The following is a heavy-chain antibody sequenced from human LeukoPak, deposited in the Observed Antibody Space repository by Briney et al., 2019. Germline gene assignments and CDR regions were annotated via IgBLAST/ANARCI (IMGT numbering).Heavy chain of an antibody. V-gene: IGHV4-34*01. Sequence: SETLSLTCAVYGGSFSDYYWSWIRQPPGEGLEWIGEINHSGSTDYNPSLKSRVTISVDTSKNQFSLRLNSVTAADTALYYCAKIGSHWSGTNCYGDYWGQGALVTGSS. CDR2: INHSGST. CDR1: GGSFSDYY. D-gene: IGHD2-2*01. J-gene: IGHJ4*02. CDR3: AKIGSHWSGTNCYGDY.